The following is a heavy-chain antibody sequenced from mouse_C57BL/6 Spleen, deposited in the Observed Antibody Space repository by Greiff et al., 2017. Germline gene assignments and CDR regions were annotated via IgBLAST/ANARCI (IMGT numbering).Heavy chain of an antibody. D-gene: IGHD3-2*02. J-gene: IGHJ3*01. Sequence: QVQLKESGPELVKPGASVTISCKASGYAFSSSWMNWVKQRPGKGLEWIGRIYPGDGDTNYNGKFKGKATLTADKSSSTAYMQLSSLTSEDSAVYFCARGTAQATFAYWGQGTLVTVSA. V-gene: IGHV1-82*01. CDR1: GYAFSSSW. CDR2: IYPGDGDT. CDR3: ARGTAQATFAY.